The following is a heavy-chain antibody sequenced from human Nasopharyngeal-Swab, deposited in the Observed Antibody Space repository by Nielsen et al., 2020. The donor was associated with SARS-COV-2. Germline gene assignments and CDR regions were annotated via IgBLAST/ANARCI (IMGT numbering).Heavy chain of an antibody. V-gene: IGHV1-69*13. J-gene: IGHJ5*02. CDR2: IIPIFGTA. D-gene: IGHD6-6*01. Sequence: SVKVSCKASGGTFSSYAISWVRQAPGQGLEWMGGIIPIFGTANYAQKFQGRVTITADESTSTAYMELSSLRSEDTAVYYCARVTIRSSSKWNWFDPWGQGTLGTVSS. CDR3: ARVTIRSSSKWNWFDP. CDR1: GGTFSSYA.